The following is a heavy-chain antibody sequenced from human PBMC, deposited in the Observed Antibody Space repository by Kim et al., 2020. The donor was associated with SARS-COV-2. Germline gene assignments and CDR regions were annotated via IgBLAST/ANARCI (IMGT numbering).Heavy chain of an antibody. Sequence: GGSLRLSCAASGFTFSSYEMNWVRQAPGKGLEWVSYISSSGSTIYYADSVKGRFTISRDNAKNSLYLQMNSLRAEDTAVYYCARDPRRIHSYGLDYWGQGTLVTVSS. D-gene: IGHD5-18*01. J-gene: IGHJ4*02. CDR2: ISSSGSTI. CDR1: GFTFSSYE. V-gene: IGHV3-48*03. CDR3: ARDPRRIHSYGLDY.